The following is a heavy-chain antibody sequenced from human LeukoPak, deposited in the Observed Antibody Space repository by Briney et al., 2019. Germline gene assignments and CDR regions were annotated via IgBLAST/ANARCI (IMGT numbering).Heavy chain of an antibody. Sequence: GGSLRLSCAASGFTFSSYAMSWVRQAPGKGLEWVSAISGSGSSTYYADSVKGRFTISRNTSKNTLYLQMNSLRAEDTAVFYCVKHRGVGATRALDYWGQGTLVTVSS. D-gene: IGHD1-26*01. V-gene: IGHV3-23*01. CDR1: GFTFSSYA. J-gene: IGHJ4*02. CDR3: VKHRGVGATRALDY. CDR2: ISGSGSST.